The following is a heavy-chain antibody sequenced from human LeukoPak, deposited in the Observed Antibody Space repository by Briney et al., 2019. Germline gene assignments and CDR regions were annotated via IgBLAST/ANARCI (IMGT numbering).Heavy chain of an antibody. CDR2: ISYDGSNK. J-gene: IGHJ4*02. CDR3: AKDENVFDY. CDR1: GFTFSSYA. D-gene: IGHD1-1*01. V-gene: IGHV3-30*04. Sequence: PGGSLRLSCAASGFTFSSYAMHWVRQAPGKGLEWVAVISYDGSNKYYADSVKGRFTISRDNSKNTLYLQMNSLRAEDTAVYYCAKDENVFDYWGQGTLVTVSS.